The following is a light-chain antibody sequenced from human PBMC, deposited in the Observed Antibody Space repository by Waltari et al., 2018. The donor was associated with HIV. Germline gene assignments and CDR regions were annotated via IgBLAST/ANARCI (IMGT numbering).Light chain of an antibody. Sequence: VLTQSPASLSLSPGERATLSCRASQTVGSFLAWYQQRPRQAPRLLIYDASNRATDIPGRFSGSGSGTDFTLTISSLEPEDVAVYYCQQRTNWLWTFGQGTMVEIK. V-gene: IGKV3-11*01. CDR1: QTVGSF. J-gene: IGKJ1*01. CDR2: DAS. CDR3: QQRTNWLWT.